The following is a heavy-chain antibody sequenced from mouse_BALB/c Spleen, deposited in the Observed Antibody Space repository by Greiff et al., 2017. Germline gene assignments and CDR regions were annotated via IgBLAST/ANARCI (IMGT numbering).Heavy chain of an antibody. V-gene: IGHV3-6*02. CDR3: ARETGYDYGENAMDY. Sequence: EVQLQQSGPGLVKPSQSLSLTCSVTGYSITSGYYWNWIRQFPGNKLEWMGYISYDGSNNYNPSLKNRISITRDTSKNQFFLKLNSVTTEDTATYYCARETGYDYGENAMDYWGQGTSVTVSA. CDR2: ISYDGSN. J-gene: IGHJ4*01. CDR1: GYSITSGYY. D-gene: IGHD2-4*01.